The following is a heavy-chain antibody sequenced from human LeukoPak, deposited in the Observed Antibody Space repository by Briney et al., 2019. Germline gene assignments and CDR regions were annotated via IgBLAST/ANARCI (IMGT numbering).Heavy chain of an antibody. V-gene: IGHV1-2*02. CDR2: INPNSGGT. Sequence: GASVTVSCKASGYTFTGYYMHWVRQAPGQGLEWMGWINPNSGGTNYAQKFQGRVTMTRDTSISTAYMELSRLRSDDTAVYYCARDQSGSYLHDAFDIWGQGTMVTVSS. D-gene: IGHD1-26*01. CDR3: ARDQSGSYLHDAFDI. J-gene: IGHJ3*02. CDR1: GYTFTGYY.